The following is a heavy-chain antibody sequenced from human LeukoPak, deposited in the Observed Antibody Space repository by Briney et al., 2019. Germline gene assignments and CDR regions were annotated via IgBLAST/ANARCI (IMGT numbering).Heavy chain of an antibody. CDR2: INPNSGGT. D-gene: IGHD6-13*01. J-gene: IGHJ4*02. CDR1: GYTFTNFY. V-gene: IGHV1-2*02. CDR3: KTAAENDLYY. Sequence: ASVTVSRKASGYTFTNFYLHWVRQAPGQGLEWMGWINPNSGGTNYAQRLQGRVTLTRDTSLSTAFMELSRLTSDDTAVYYYKTAAENDLYYWGRGTVVTVSS.